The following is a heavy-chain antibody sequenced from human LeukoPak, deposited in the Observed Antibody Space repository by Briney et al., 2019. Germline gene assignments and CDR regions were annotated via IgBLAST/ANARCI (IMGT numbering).Heavy chain of an antibody. Sequence: GASVKVSCKASGGTFSSYAISWVRQAPGQGLEWMGRIIPILGIANYAQKFQGRVTITADKSTSTAYMELSSLRSEDTAVYYCARAWWRELQTSAFDIWGQGTMVTVSS. D-gene: IGHD1-26*01. CDR2: IIPILGIA. CDR1: GGTFSSYA. V-gene: IGHV1-69*04. J-gene: IGHJ3*02. CDR3: ARAWWRELQTSAFDI.